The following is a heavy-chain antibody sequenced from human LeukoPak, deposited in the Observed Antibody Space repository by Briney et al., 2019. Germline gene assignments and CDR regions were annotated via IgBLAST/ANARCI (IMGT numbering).Heavy chain of an antibody. J-gene: IGHJ4*02. V-gene: IGHV3-20*01. D-gene: IGHD3-22*01. Sequence: GGSLRLSCAASGFTFDDYGMSWVRHAPGKGLEWVSGINWNGGSTGYADSVKGRFTISRDNAKNSLYLQMNSLRAEDTALYHCARDYDSSGYYFFDYWGQGTLVTVSS. CDR3: ARDYDSSGYYFFDY. CDR1: GFTFDDYG. CDR2: INWNGGST.